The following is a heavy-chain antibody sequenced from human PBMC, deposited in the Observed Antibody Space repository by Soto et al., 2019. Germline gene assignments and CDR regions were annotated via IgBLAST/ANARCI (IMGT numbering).Heavy chain of an antibody. J-gene: IGHJ5*01. CDR2: INHGGNT. V-gene: IGHV4-34*01. CDR3: ARGRGEYDA. D-gene: IGHD2-21*01. CDR1: GASLSDNY. Sequence: SETLSLTCAVYGASLSDNYCTWLRQPPGKGLEWIGEINHGGNTNYNPSLRSRVTISIDTSKNQLSLSLRSVSAAAPAGYYCARGRGEYDAGGHGTPVTVSS.